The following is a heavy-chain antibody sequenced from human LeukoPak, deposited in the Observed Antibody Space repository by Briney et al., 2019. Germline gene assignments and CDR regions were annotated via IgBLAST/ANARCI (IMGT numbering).Heavy chain of an antibody. CDR1: GFTFSSYA. J-gene: IGHJ5*02. Sequence: GGSLRLSCAASGFTFSSYAMSWVRQAPGKGLEWVSAISGSGGSTYYADSVKGRFTISRDNSKNTLYLQMNSLRAEDTAVYYCASGFTYYYGSGSSDWFDPWGQGTLVTVSS. CDR2: ISGSGGST. D-gene: IGHD3-10*01. CDR3: ASGFTYYYGSGSSDWFDP. V-gene: IGHV3-23*01.